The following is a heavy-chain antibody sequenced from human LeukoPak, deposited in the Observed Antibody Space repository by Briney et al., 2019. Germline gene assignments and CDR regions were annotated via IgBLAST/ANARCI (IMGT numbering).Heavy chain of an antibody. V-gene: IGHV3-23*01. CDR2: ISGSGGST. D-gene: IGHD3-9*01. CDR3: AKDAGKILRYFDSTV. J-gene: IGHJ4*02. CDR1: GFTFSSYA. Sequence: GGSLRLSCAASGFTFSSYAMSWVRQAPGKGLEGVSAISGSGGSTYYADSVKGRFTISRDNSKNTLYLQMNSLRAEDTAVYYCAKDAGKILRYFDSTVWGQGTLVTVSS.